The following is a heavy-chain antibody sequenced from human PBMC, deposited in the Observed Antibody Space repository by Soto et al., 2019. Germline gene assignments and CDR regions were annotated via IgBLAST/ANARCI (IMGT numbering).Heavy chain of an antibody. D-gene: IGHD6-13*01. CDR1: GGTFSSYA. J-gene: IGHJ6*02. V-gene: IGHV1-69*13. Sequence: SVKVSCKASGGTFSSYAISWVRQAPGQGLEWMGGIIPIFGTANYAQKFQGRVTITADESTSTAYMELSSLRSEDTAVYYCARDSSWAAGGYYYYGMDVWGQGPTVTVSS. CDR2: IIPIFGTA. CDR3: ARDSSWAAGGYYYYGMDV.